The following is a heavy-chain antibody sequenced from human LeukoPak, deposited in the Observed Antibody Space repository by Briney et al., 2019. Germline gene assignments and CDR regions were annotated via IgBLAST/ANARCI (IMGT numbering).Heavy chain of an antibody. J-gene: IGHJ4*02. CDR3: ARAEYGYPGGY. CDR1: GFTFSSYW. D-gene: IGHD4-17*01. CDR2: INSDGSST. V-gene: IGHV3-74*01. Sequence: GGSLRLSCAASGFTFSSYWMHWVRQAPGKGLVWVSGINSDGSSTSYADSVKGRFTISRDNAKNTLYLQMNSLRAEDTAVYYCARAEYGYPGGYWGQGTLVTVSS.